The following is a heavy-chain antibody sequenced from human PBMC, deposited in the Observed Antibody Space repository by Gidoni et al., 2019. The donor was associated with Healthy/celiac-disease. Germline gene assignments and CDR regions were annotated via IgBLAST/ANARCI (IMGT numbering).Heavy chain of an antibody. CDR1: GFTFSSYA. Sequence: EVQLLESGGSLLQPGGSLRLSWAALGFTFSSYAMIWVRQAQGKGLEWVSTISGTGSSTYYADSVKGRFTISRDNSKNTLYLQMNTLRDEDTAVYYCAKAVLRFLEWPFDPWGQGTLVTVSS. V-gene: IGHV3-23*01. CDR2: ISGTGSST. D-gene: IGHD3-3*01. J-gene: IGHJ5*02. CDR3: AKAVLRFLEWPFDP.